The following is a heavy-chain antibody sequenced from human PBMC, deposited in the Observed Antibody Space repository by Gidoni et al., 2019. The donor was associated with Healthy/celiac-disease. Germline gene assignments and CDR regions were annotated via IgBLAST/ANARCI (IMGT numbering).Heavy chain of an antibody. Sequence: EVQLVESGGGLVQPGGSLRLSCAASGFPFSSYWMHWVRQAPGKGLVWVSRINSDGSSTSYADSVKGRFTISRDNAKNTLYLQMNSLRAEDTAVYYCATYYYDSSGYSEYIQHWGQGTLVTVSS. CDR3: ATYYYDSSGYSEYIQH. J-gene: IGHJ1*01. CDR2: INSDGSST. V-gene: IGHV3-74*01. CDR1: GFPFSSYW. D-gene: IGHD3-22*01.